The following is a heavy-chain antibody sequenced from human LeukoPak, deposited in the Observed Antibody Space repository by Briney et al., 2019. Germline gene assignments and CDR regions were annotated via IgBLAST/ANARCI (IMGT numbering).Heavy chain of an antibody. CDR2: ISGSGDST. V-gene: IGHV3-23*01. D-gene: IGHD3-9*01. Sequence: PGGSLRLSCAASGFSFSNYAMSWVRQAPGKGLEWVSAISGSGDSTFYADSVKGRFPISRDNSKNTLYVQMNSLRAEDTAVYYCAKVGYDILTGYSYWFFDLWGRGTLVTVSS. CDR1: GFSFSNYA. J-gene: IGHJ2*01. CDR3: AKVGYDILTGYSYWFFDL.